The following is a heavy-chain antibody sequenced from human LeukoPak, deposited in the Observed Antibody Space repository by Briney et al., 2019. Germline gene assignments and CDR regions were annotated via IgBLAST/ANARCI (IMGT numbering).Heavy chain of an antibody. Sequence: GGSLRLSCAASGFTFSNAWMVWVRQAPGKGLEWVGRIKSKTDGGTPDYAAPVKGRFTISKDDSKNTLYLEMNSLKTEDTAVYYCTTRGSDSGCPFFWGRGTLVTVSS. CDR3: TTRGSDSGCPFF. D-gene: IGHD3-10*01. J-gene: IGHJ4*02. V-gene: IGHV3-15*01. CDR1: GFTFSNAW. CDR2: IKSKTDGGTP.